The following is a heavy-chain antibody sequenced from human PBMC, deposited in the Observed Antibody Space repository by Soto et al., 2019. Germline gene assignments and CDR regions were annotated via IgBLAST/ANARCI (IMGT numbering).Heavy chain of an antibody. Sequence: ASVKGSCKASGGTFSGYTISWVRQAPGQGLEWMGWISAYNGNTNYAQKLQGRVTMTTDTSTSTAYMELRSLRSDDTAVYYCARGSIRIITMIVVVTTMDVWGQGTTVTVSS. V-gene: IGHV1-18*01. CDR2: ISAYNGNT. CDR1: GGTFSGYT. J-gene: IGHJ6*02. CDR3: ARGSIRIITMIVVVTTMDV. D-gene: IGHD3-22*01.